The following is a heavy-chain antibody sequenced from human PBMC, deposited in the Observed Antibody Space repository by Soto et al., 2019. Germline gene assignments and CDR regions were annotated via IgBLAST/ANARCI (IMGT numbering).Heavy chain of an antibody. CDR3: ARRKDENYGSGSYYGPNWFDP. CDR2: IYYSGST. Sequence: SETLSLTCTVSGGSISSSSYYWGWIRQPPGKGLEWIGSIYYSGSTYYNPSLKSRVTISVDTSKNQFSLKLSSVTAADTAVYYCARRKDENYGSGSYYGPNWFDPWGQGTLVTVSS. J-gene: IGHJ5*02. V-gene: IGHV4-39*01. CDR1: GGSISSSSYY. D-gene: IGHD3-10*01.